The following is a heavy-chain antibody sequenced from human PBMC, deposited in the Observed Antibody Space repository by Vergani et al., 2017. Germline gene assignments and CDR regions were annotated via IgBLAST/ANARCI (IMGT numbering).Heavy chain of an antibody. CDR2: ISYDGSNK. CDR1: GFTLSSYA. Sequence: QVQLVESGGGVVQPGRSLRLYCAASGFTLSSYAMHWVRQAPGKGLEWVAVISYDGSNKYYADSGKGRFTISRDNSKNTLYLQVNSLRAEDTAVYYCASGGGNSGADAFDIWGQGTMVTVSS. V-gene: IGHV3-30-3*01. J-gene: IGHJ3*02. CDR3: ASGGGNSGADAFDI. D-gene: IGHD4-23*01.